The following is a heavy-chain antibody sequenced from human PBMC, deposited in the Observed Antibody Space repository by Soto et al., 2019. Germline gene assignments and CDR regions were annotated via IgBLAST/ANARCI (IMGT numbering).Heavy chain of an antibody. D-gene: IGHD2-15*01. CDR3: ATGRYCSGGSCHTTYLFFDP. Sequence: VASVKVSCKASGGTFSSYAISWVRQAPGQGLEWMGGIIPIFGTANYAQKFQGRVTITADESTSTAYMELSSLRSEDTAVYYCATGRYCSGGSCHTTYLFFDPWGQGTLVTVSS. V-gene: IGHV1-69*13. J-gene: IGHJ5*02. CDR1: GGTFSSYA. CDR2: IIPIFGTA.